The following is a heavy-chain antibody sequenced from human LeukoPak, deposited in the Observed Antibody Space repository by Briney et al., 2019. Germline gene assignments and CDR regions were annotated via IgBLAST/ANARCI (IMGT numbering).Heavy chain of an antibody. J-gene: IGHJ4*02. CDR1: GYTFTSYA. Sequence: ASVKVSCKASGYTFTSYAMHWVRQAPGQRLEWVGWINAGNGNTKYSQKFQGRVTITRDTSASTAYMELSSLRSEDTAVYYCARASIPSAYSGYDFWDYFDYWGQGTLVTVSS. CDR3: ARASIPSAYSGYDFWDYFDY. V-gene: IGHV1-3*01. CDR2: INAGNGNT. D-gene: IGHD5-12*01.